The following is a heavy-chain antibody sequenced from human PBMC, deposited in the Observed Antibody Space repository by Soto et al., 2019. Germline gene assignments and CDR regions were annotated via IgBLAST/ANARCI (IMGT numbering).Heavy chain of an antibody. D-gene: IGHD6-6*01. J-gene: IGHJ6*02. Sequence: GGSLRLSCAASGFTVSSIYMSWVRQAPGKGLEWVSVIYSNGNTYYADSVQGRFTISRDNSKNTVSLQMNSLRAEDTAMYYCARDKGTGNSSSGFFAMDVWGQGTTVTVS. CDR1: GFTVSSIY. V-gene: IGHV3-53*01. CDR3: ARDKGTGNSSSGFFAMDV. CDR2: IYSNGNT.